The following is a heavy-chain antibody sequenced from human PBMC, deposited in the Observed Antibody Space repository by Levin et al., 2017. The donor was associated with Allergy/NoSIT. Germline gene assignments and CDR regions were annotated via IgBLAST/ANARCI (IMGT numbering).Heavy chain of an antibody. J-gene: IGHJ5*02. CDR1: GDSIGTSY. D-gene: IGHD2-2*01. V-gene: IGHV4-59*01. CDR3: ARQVLSSRRLDP. CDR2: IYNTGST. Sequence: SQTLSLTCTVSGDSIGTSYWTWIRQPPGKGLEWIGYIYNTGSTNYSPSLKSRVTILLDTSKNQFSLELNSVTAADTAVYYCARQVLSSRRLDPWGQGTLVTVSS.